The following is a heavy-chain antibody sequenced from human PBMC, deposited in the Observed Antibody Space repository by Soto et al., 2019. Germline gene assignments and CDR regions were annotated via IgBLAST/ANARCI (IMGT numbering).Heavy chain of an antibody. V-gene: IGHV3-74*01. D-gene: IGHD1-26*01. Sequence: EVQLVESGGGLVQPGGSLRLSCAASGFTLSSYWMQWVRQAPGKGLEWVSRIDGDGGDTSYADSVKGRFTISRANAQNTLHLEMISLQADDTALYYCVRDSDGDRWGQGTLVTVSS. CDR1: GFTLSSYW. CDR2: IDGDGGDT. CDR3: VRDSDGDR. J-gene: IGHJ5*02.